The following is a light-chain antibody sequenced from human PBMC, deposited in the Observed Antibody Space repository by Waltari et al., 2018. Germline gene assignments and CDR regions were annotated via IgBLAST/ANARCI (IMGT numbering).Light chain of an antibody. CDR3: QQYHKWPPYT. V-gene: IGKV1-39*01. J-gene: IGKJ2*01. CDR2: AAS. CDR1: QSISGS. Sequence: DIQMTQSPSSLSASVGDRVTITCRASQSISGSLHWYQQKPGKAPKLLIYAASSLQRGVPSRFSGSGSGTEFTLTITSLQSEDFAVYFCQQYHKWPPYTFGQGTKLDI.